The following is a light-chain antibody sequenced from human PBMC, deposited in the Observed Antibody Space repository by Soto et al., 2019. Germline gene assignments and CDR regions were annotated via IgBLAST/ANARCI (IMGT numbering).Light chain of an antibody. CDR1: QSISSSY. Sequence: EIVLTQSPGTLSLSPGERATLSCRASQSISSSYLAWYQQKPGQAPRLLIYAASSRATAIPDRFSGSGSGTDFTLTISRLEPEDFAAYYCQQYGSSSYTFGQGTQLEIK. J-gene: IGKJ2*01. CDR3: QQYGSSSYT. V-gene: IGKV3-20*01. CDR2: AAS.